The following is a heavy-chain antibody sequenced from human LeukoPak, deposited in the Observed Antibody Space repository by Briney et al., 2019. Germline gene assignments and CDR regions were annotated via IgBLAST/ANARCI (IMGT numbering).Heavy chain of an antibody. Sequence: GGSLRLSCAASGFTSSSYWMSWVRQAPGKGLEWVANIKRDGSEKYYVDSVKGRFTISRDNAKNSLYLQMNSLRAEDTAVYYCARWKGYCSSTSCYYYYYYMDVWGKGTPVTVSS. CDR2: IKRDGSEK. D-gene: IGHD2-2*01. V-gene: IGHV3-7*01. J-gene: IGHJ6*03. CDR3: ARWKGYCSSTSCYYYYYYMDV. CDR1: GFTSSSYW.